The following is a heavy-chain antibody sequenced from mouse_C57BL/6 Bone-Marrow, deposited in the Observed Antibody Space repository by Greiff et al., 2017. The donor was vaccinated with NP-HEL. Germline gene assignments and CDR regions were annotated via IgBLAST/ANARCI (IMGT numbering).Heavy chain of an antibody. CDR1: GFTFSDYY. D-gene: IGHD1-1*01. CDR2: INYDGSST. J-gene: IGHJ1*03. V-gene: IGHV5-16*01. Sequence: EVQRVESEGGLVQPGSSMKLSCTASGFTFSDYYMAWVRQVPEKGLEWVANINYDGSSTYYLDSLKSRFIISRDNATNILYLQMSSLKSEDTATYYCARDPAPHYYGCSAWYFDVWGTGTTVTVSS. CDR3: ARDPAPHYYGCSAWYFDV.